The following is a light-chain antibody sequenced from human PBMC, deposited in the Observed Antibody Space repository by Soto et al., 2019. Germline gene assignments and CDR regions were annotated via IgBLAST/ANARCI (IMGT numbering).Light chain of an antibody. V-gene: IGKV3-15*01. Sequence: EIVMTQSPATLSVSPGERVTLSCRASQSISSNLAWYQQKPGQAPRLLIYGASTRATGIPGRISGSGSGTDFTLTISSLQSEDFAVYYCQQYNDWPPYTVGQGTKVDSK. CDR2: GAS. CDR1: QSISSN. CDR3: QQYNDWPPYT. J-gene: IGKJ2*01.